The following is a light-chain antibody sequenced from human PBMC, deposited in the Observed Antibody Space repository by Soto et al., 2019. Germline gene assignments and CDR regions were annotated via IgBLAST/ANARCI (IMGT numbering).Light chain of an antibody. J-gene: IGLJ2*01. CDR2: EAA. Sequence: QSALTQPASVSGSPGQSITISCTGTSNDIGANNYVSWYQHHPGKAPKILIYEAANRPSGVSHRFSGSKSANTASLTISGLHAEDEADYFGTSYTSTSTLVFGGGTKLTVL. CDR3: TSYTSTSTLV. CDR1: SNDIGANNY. V-gene: IGLV2-14*01.